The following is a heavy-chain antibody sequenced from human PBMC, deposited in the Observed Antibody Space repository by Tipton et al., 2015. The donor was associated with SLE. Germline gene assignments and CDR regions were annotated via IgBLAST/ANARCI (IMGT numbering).Heavy chain of an antibody. V-gene: IGHV4-34*01. D-gene: IGHD4-11*01. CDR2: VSHGGRT. J-gene: IGHJ4*02. CDR3: ARDCSNSFQYYFDY. Sequence: TLSLTCAVSGGSFNTHYWSWIRQSPGKGLEWIGDVSHGGRTTYNPSLKSRVTMSADTSNNQFSLTLTSVTAADTAVYYCARDCSNSFQYYFDYWGQGILVTVSS. CDR1: GGSFNTHY.